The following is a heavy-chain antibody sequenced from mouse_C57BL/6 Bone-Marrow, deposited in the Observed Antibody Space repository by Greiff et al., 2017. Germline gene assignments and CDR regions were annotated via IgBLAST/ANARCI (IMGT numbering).Heavy chain of an antibody. CDR1: GYTFTSYG. V-gene: IGHV1-81*01. J-gene: IGHJ1*03. Sequence: QVQLQQSGAELARPGASVKLSCKASGYTFTSYGISWVKQRTGQGLEWIGEIYPRSGNTYYNEKFKGKATLTADKSSSTAYMELRSLTSEDSAVYCCVYYYGSSSYWYFDVWGTGTTVTVSS. CDR2: IYPRSGNT. CDR3: VYYYGSSSYWYFDV. D-gene: IGHD1-1*01.